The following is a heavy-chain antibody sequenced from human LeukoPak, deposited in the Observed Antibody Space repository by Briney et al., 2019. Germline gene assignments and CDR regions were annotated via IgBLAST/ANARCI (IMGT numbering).Heavy chain of an antibody. V-gene: IGHV1-69*13. CDR3: ARAYSSGWYHYYGMDV. J-gene: IGHJ6*02. CDR2: IIPIFGTA. Sequence: SVKVSWKASGGTFSSYAISWVRQAPGQGLEWMGGIIPIFGTANYAQKFQGRVTITADESTSTAYMELSSLRSEDTAVYYCARAYSSGWYHYYGMDVWGQGTTVTVSS. CDR1: GGTFSSYA. D-gene: IGHD6-19*01.